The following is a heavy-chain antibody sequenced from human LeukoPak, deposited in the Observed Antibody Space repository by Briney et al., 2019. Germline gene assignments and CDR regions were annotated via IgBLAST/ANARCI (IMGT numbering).Heavy chain of an antibody. CDR2: ISSNSFHI. Sequence: GGSLRLSCAASGFTFSSYSMTWVRQAPGKDLEWVSSISSNSFHIYYVDSVKGRFTISRDNAKNTLYLQMNSLRAEDTAVYYCARGNYYGQDYWGQGTLVTVSS. D-gene: IGHD3-10*01. CDR1: GFTFSSYS. V-gene: IGHV3-21*01. J-gene: IGHJ4*02. CDR3: ARGNYYGQDY.